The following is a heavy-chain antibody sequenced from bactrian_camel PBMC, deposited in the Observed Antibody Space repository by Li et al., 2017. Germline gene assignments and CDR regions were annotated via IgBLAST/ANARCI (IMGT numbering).Heavy chain of an antibody. CDR1: GAIDTSYC. CDR3: APDDTERRPETVSGKWAGCGY. V-gene: IGHV3S53*01. Sequence: VQLVESGGRAVQAGGSLRLSCSASGAIDTSYCIGWFRQAPGKEREGVAATDSEGRTTYTDSVKGRFTISQDNAKNNLYLQMDSLKVEDTAVYYCAPDDTERRPETVSGKWAGCGYWGQGTQVTVS. D-gene: IGHD3*01. J-gene: IGHJ4*01. CDR2: TDSEGRT.